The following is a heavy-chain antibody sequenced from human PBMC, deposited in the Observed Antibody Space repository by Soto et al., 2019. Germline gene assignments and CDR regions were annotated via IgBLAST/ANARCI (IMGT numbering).Heavy chain of an antibody. CDR2: MSGRSGGP. V-gene: IGHV1-18*01. Sequence: QVQLVQSGGEVKKPGASVRVSCQASGYPFNKFGIHWVRQAPGQGLEWLGRMSGRSGGPNCAPNVRDRITMATDTSNNTAYMELRSLRSDDTAVYYCAREGGHGAGKHHYGLDVWGQGTTVTVSS. CDR3: AREGGHGAGKHHYGLDV. D-gene: IGHD1-1*01. CDR1: GYPFNKFG. J-gene: IGHJ6*02.